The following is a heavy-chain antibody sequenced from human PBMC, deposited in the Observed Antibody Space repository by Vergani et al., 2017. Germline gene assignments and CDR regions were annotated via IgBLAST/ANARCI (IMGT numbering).Heavy chain of an antibody. CDR2: INHSGTI. D-gene: IGHD3-3*01. Sequence: QVQLQQWGPGLLKPSETLSLTCAVYGGSLSGYYWSWIRLAPGKGLEWIGEINHSGTINYNPTLKSPFNVSIDTSRDHFSLKLRSVSAADTAVYYCARASGNYDFWSGYYTLNWFDPWGQGTLVTVSS. J-gene: IGHJ5*02. V-gene: IGHV4-34*01. CDR3: ARASGNYDFWSGYYTLNWFDP. CDR1: GGSLSGYY.